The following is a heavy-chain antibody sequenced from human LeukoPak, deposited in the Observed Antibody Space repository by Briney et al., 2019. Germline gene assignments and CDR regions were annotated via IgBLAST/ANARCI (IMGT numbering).Heavy chain of an antibody. V-gene: IGHV1-2*06. CDR1: GYTFTDYY. CDR2: VNPNSGGT. D-gene: IGHD3-10*01. Sequence: EASVKVSCKASGYTFTDYYVHWVRQAPGAGLEWVGRVNPNSGGTDFAQNFQGRVTMARDTSISTVYMELSRLISDDTAVYYCGRGDYASGRPGDVWGQGTAVTVSS. J-gene: IGHJ6*02. CDR3: GRGDYASGRPGDV.